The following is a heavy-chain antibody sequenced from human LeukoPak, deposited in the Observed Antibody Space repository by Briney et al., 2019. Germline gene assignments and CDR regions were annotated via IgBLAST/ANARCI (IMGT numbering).Heavy chain of an antibody. J-gene: IGHJ6*02. D-gene: IGHD3-10*01. CDR3: ARDRILWFGELSNYYYYGMDV. Sequence: ASVKVSCKASGGTFSSYAISWVRQAPGQGLEWMGIINPSGGSTSYAQKFQGRVTMTRDTSTSTVYMELSSLRSEDTAVYYCARDRILWFGELSNYYYYGMDVWGQGTTVTVSS. CDR1: GGTFSSYA. CDR2: INPSGGST. V-gene: IGHV1-46*01.